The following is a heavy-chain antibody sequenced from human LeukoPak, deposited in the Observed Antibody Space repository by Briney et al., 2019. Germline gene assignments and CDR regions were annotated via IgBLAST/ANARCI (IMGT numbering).Heavy chain of an antibody. CDR2: IYHSGNT. D-gene: IGHD3-16*01. J-gene: IGHJ4*02. V-gene: IGHV4-39*07. Sequence: SETLSLTCTVSGGSISSSSYYWGWIRQPPGKGLEWIGNIYHSGNTYYNSSLKSRVTISVNTSKNQFSLRLTSVTAADTAVYYCASLRVPGDFDYWGQGTLVTVSS. CDR3: ASLRVPGDFDY. CDR1: GGSISSSSYY.